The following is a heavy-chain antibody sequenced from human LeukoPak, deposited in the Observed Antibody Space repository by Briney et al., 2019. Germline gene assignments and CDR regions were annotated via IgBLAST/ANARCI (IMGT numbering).Heavy chain of an antibody. V-gene: IGHV4-39*07. CDR1: GGSISSSSYY. CDR3: ARGRYSGDYTDY. Sequence: SETLSLTCTVSGGSISSSSYYWGWIRQPPGKGLEWIGSIYYSGSTYYNPSLKSRVTISVDTSKNQFSLKLSSVTAADTAVYYCARGRYSGDYTDYWGQGTLVTVSS. J-gene: IGHJ4*02. D-gene: IGHD4-17*01. CDR2: IYYSGST.